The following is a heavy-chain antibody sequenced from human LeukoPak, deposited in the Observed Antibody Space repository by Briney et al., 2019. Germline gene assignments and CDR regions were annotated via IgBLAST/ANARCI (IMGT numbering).Heavy chain of an antibody. J-gene: IGHJ6*03. V-gene: IGHV3-48*03. Sequence: GGSLRLSCAASGFTFSSYWMSWVRQAPGKGLEWVSYISSGGSTIHYADSVKGRFTISRDNAKNSLYLQMNSLRVEDTAVYYCATTLSGWSPPQTSYYSYYMDVWGKGTTVTISS. CDR1: GFTFSSYW. CDR3: ATTLSGWSPPQTSYYSYYMDV. D-gene: IGHD6-19*01. CDR2: ISSGGSTI.